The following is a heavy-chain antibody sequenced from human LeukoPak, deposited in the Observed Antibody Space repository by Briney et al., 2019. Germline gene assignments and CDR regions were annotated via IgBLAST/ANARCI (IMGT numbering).Heavy chain of an antibody. CDR1: GYRFTSYW. CDR2: IYPGDSDT. Sequence: GESLKISCKGSGYRFTSYWIGWVRQMPGKGLEWMGIIYPGDSDTRYSPSFQGQVTISADKSISTDYLQWSSLKASDTAMYYCARRAKAAAAGVEFDYWGQGTLVTVSS. J-gene: IGHJ4*02. V-gene: IGHV5-51*01. D-gene: IGHD6-13*01. CDR3: ARRAKAAAAGVEFDY.